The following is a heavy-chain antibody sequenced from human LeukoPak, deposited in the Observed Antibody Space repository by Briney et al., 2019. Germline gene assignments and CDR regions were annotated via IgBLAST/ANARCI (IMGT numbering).Heavy chain of an antibody. D-gene: IGHD2-21*02. CDR3: ARDGAYRGGDCYLYYYYGMDV. V-gene: IGHV3-33*01. CDR2: IWYDGSNK. Sequence: GRSLRLSCAASGFTFSSYGMHWVRQAPGKGLEWVAVIWYDGSNKYYADSVKGRFTISRDNSKNTLYLQMNSLRAEDTAVYYCARDGAYRGGDCYLYYYYGMDVWGQGTTVTVSS. J-gene: IGHJ6*02. CDR1: GFTFSSYG.